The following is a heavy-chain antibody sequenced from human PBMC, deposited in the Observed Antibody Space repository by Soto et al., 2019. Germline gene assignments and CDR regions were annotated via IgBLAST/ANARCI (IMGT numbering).Heavy chain of an antibody. D-gene: IGHD2-21*02. J-gene: IGHJ6*02. CDR3: TKQKGDSRTYNGMDV. CDR2: AYYRSQWYY. V-gene: IGHV6-1*01. Sequence: QVQLQQSGPGLVKPSQTLSLTCAISGDSVSSNSAAWNWIRQSPSRGLEWLGRAYYRSQWYYDSAVFVRSRITVITDTSKNQFSLQLSSVTPEDTAVYFCTKQKGDSRTYNGMDVWGQGTTVIVSS. CDR1: GDSVSSNSAA.